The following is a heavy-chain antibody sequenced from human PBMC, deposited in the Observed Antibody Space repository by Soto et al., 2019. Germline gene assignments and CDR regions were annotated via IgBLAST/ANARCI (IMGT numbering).Heavy chain of an antibody. Sequence: SETLSLTCAVYGGSFSGYYWSWIRQPPGKGLEWIGYIYYSGSTYYNPSLKSRVTISVDTSKNQFSLKLSSVTAADTAVYYCARVLAVTDNWFDPWGQGTLVTVSS. V-gene: IGHV4-34*01. CDR1: GGSFSGYY. CDR2: IYYSGST. CDR3: ARVLAVTDNWFDP. D-gene: IGHD6-19*01. J-gene: IGHJ5*02.